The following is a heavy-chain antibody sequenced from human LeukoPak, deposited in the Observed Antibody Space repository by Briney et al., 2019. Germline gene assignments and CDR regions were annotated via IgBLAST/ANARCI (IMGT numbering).Heavy chain of an antibody. CDR3: AREVASPNL. Sequence: SETLSLTCTVSGGSISSGSYYWSWIRQPAGKGLEWIGRIYTSGSTNYNPSLKSRVTISVDTSKNQFSLKLSSVTAADTAVYYCAREVASPNLWGQGTLVTVSS. J-gene: IGHJ5*02. CDR2: IYTSGST. V-gene: IGHV4-61*02. CDR1: GGSISSGSYY. D-gene: IGHD6-6*01.